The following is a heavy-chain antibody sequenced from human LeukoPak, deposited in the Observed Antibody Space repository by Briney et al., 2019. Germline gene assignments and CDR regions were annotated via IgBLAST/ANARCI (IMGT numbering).Heavy chain of an antibody. CDR2: IYPGDSDT. V-gene: IGHV5-51*01. D-gene: IGHD1-26*01. CDR3: ARIGSGSYARDAFDI. J-gene: IGHJ3*02. CDR1: GYRFTSYW. Sequence: GESLKISFKGSGYRFTSYWIGWVRQMPGKGLEWMGIIYPGDSDTRYSPSFQGQVTISADKSISTAYLQWSSLKASDTAMYYCARIGSGSYARDAFDIWGQGTMVTVSS.